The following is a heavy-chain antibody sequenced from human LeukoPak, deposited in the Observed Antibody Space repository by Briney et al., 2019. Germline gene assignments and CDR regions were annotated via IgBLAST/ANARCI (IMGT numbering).Heavy chain of an antibody. V-gene: IGHV3-33*01. D-gene: IGHD6-6*01. CDR1: GFTFSSYG. Sequence: GGSLRLSCAASGFTFSSYGMHWVRQAPGKGLEGVAVIWYDGSNKYYADSVKGRFTISRDNSKNTLYLQMNSLRAEDTAVYYCATQAKAAHFDYWGQGTLVTVSS. J-gene: IGHJ4*02. CDR2: IWYDGSNK. CDR3: ATQAKAAHFDY.